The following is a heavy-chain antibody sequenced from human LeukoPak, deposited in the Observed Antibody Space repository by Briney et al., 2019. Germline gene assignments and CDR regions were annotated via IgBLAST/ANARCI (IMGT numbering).Heavy chain of an antibody. D-gene: IGHD3-10*01. J-gene: IGHJ5*02. CDR2: ISSSSSYT. V-gene: IGHV3-21*01. CDR1: GFTFSSYS. Sequence: GGSLRLSCAASGFTFSSYSMNWVRQAPGKGLEWVSSISSSSSYTYYADSVNGRFTISSDNAKNSLYLHMNSLRAEDTAVCYCARLTPGYGSGRGEVWFDPWGQGTLVTVSS. CDR3: ARLTPGYGSGRGEVWFDP.